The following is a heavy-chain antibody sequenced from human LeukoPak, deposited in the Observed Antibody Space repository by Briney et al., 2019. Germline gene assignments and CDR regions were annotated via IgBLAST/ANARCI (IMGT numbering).Heavy chain of an antibody. CDR3: ARGGGLDV. CDR2: ITNSGNSK. J-gene: IGHJ6*02. D-gene: IGHD3-16*01. Sequence: GGSLRLSCAASEFTFSSYSMNWVRQAPGKGLEWVSYITNSGNSKSYADSVKGRFTISRDNTKNSLYLQMSNLRAEDTAVYFCARGGGLDVWGQGATVTVSS. V-gene: IGHV3-48*01. CDR1: EFTFSSYS.